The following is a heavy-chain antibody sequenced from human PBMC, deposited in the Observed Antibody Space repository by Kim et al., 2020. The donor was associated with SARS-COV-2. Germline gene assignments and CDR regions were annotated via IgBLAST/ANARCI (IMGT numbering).Heavy chain of an antibody. V-gene: IGHV1-18*01. Sequence: YAQKLQGRGTMTTDTSTSTAYMELRSLRSDDTAVYYCARRIVGVYNWFDPWGQGTLVTVSS. CDR3: ARRIVGVYNWFDP. J-gene: IGHJ5*02. D-gene: IGHD1-26*01.